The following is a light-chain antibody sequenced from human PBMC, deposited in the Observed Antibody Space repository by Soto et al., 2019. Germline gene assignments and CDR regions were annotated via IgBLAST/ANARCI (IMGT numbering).Light chain of an antibody. CDR2: KGS. CDR3: CSYAGSSTFYV. J-gene: IGLJ1*01. V-gene: IGLV2-23*03. Sequence: QSVLTQPASVSGSPGQSITISCTGTSSDVGSYNLVSWYQQHPGKAPKLMIYKGSKRPSGVSNRFSGSKSGNTASLTISGLQAEDEADYYCCSYAGSSTFYVFGTGTKATV. CDR1: SSDVGSYNL.